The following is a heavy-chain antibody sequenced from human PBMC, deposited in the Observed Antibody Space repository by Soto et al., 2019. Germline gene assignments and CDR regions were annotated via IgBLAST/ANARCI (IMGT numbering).Heavy chain of an antibody. D-gene: IGHD3-16*01. Sequence: ASETLSLTCTVSGDSISSGGYYWSWIRQHPGQGLEWIGYIYYSGSTYYNPSLKSRLTISLDTSKNQFSLKLSSVTAADTAVYYCARDGGTYAMDVWGQGTTVTVS. CDR1: GDSISSGGYY. CDR2: IYYSGST. CDR3: ARDGGTYAMDV. J-gene: IGHJ6*02. V-gene: IGHV4-31*03.